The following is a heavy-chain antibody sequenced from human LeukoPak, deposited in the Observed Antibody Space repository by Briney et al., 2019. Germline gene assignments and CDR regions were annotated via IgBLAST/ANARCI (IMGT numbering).Heavy chain of an antibody. J-gene: IGHJ4*02. V-gene: IGHV4-59*01. D-gene: IGHD4-17*01. Sequence: SETLSLTCTVSGGSISSYYWSWIRQPPGKGLEWIGYIYYSGSTNYNPSLKSRVTISVDTSKNQFSLKLSSVTAADMAVYYCARRVPYGFFDYWGQGTLVTVSS. CDR3: ARRVPYGFFDY. CDR2: IYYSGST. CDR1: GGSISSYY.